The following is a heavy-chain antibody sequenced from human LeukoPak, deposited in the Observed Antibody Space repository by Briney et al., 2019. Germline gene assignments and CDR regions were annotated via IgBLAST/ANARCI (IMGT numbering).Heavy chain of an antibody. D-gene: IGHD6-13*01. CDR1: GYTFTSYG. V-gene: IGHV1-18*01. CDR3: ARQAIGIAAAGTGYMDV. Sequence: ASVKVSCKASGYTFTSYGISWVRQAPGQGLEWMGWISAYNGNTNYAQKLQGRVTMTTDTSTSTAYMELRSLRSDDTAVYYCARQAIGIAAAGTGYMDVWGKGTTVTVSS. CDR2: ISAYNGNT. J-gene: IGHJ6*03.